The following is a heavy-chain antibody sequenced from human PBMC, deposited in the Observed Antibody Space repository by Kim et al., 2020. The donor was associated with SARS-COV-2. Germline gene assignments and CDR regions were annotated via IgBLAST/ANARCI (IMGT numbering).Heavy chain of an antibody. V-gene: IGHV3-15*01. Sequence: YPAPVKGRFTISRDDSNNTLYLQSHSLKTEDTAVYYCVSLHSYYYYGIDVWGQGTTVTVSS. CDR3: VSLHSYYYYGIDV. D-gene: IGHD4-4*01. J-gene: IGHJ6*02.